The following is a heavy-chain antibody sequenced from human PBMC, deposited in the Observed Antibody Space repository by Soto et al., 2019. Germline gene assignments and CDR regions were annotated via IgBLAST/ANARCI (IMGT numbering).Heavy chain of an antibody. CDR1: GFTFSSYG. J-gene: IGHJ4*02. V-gene: IGHV3-30*18. D-gene: IGHD6-13*01. CDR2: ISYDGSNK. CDR3: AKDSVPSSSIAGFLSSSWTYYFDY. Sequence: GSLRLSCAASGFTFSSYGMHWVRQAPGKGLEWVAVISYDGSNKYYADSVKGRFTISRDNSKNTLYLQMNSLRAEDTAVYYCAKDSVPSSSIAGFLSSSWTYYFDYWGQGTLVTVSS.